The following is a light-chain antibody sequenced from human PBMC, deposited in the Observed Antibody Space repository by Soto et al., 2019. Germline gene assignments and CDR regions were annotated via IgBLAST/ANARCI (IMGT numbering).Light chain of an antibody. J-gene: IGLJ3*02. Sequence: QSVVTQPASVSGSPGQSITISCTGTSSDVGSNNLVSWYQHHPANAPKLMVYEASKRPSGVSDRFSGSKSGNTASLTISGLQGEDEADYFCCSFSTTVAHWVFGGGTKLTVL. CDR1: SSDVGSNNL. CDR3: CSFSTTVAHWV. V-gene: IGLV2-23*01. CDR2: EAS.